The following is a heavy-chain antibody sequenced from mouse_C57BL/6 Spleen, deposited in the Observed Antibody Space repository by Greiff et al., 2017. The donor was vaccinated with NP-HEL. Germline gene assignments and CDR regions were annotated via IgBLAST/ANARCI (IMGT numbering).Heavy chain of an antibody. Sequence: VKLMESGPELVKPGASVKISCKASGYAFSSSWMNWVKQRPGKGLEWIGRIYPGDGDTNYNGKFKGKATLTADKSSSTAYMQLSSLTSEDSAVYFCARSNYGSQEAFDYWGQGTTLTVSS. CDR2: IYPGDGDT. J-gene: IGHJ2*01. V-gene: IGHV1-82*01. D-gene: IGHD1-1*01. CDR1: GYAFSSSW. CDR3: ARSNYGSQEAFDY.